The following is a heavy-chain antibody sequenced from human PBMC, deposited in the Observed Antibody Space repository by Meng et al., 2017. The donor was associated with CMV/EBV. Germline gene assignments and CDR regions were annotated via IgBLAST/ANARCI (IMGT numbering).Heavy chain of an antibody. CDR3: ARCLKSYRGAWFDP. Sequence: GYCGSFSSYYWSWIRQPPGKGLEWIGEINHSGSTNYNPSLKSRVTISVDTSKNQFSLKLSSVTAADTAVYYCARCLKSYRGAWFDPWGQGTLVTVSS. CDR1: CGSFSSYY. CDR2: INHSGST. D-gene: IGHD1-1*01. V-gene: IGHV4-34*01. J-gene: IGHJ5*02.